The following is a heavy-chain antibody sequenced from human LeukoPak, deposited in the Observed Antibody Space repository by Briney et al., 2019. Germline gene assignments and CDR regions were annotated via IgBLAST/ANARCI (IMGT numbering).Heavy chain of an antibody. D-gene: IGHD2-2*01. Sequence: GGSLRLSCAASGFTFSSYWMSWVRQAPGKGLEWVSAISGSGGSTYYADSVKGRFTISRDNSKNTLYLQMNSLRAEDTAVYYCAKALRPYCSSTSCPRAFDIWGQGTMVTVSS. V-gene: IGHV3-23*01. J-gene: IGHJ3*02. CDR2: ISGSGGST. CDR1: GFTFSSYW. CDR3: AKALRPYCSSTSCPRAFDI.